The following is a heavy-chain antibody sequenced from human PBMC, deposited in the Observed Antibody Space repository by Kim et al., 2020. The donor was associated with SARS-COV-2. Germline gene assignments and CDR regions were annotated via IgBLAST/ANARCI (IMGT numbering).Heavy chain of an antibody. V-gene: IGHV1-69*13. CDR2: IIPIFGTA. CDR1: GGTFSSYA. Sequence: SVKVSCKASGGTFSSYAISWVRQAPGQGLEWMGGIIPIFGTANYAQKFQGRVTITADESTSTAYMELSSLRSEDTAVYYCARGRGYCSSTSCYLAPYYYYGMDAWGEGTTVTVSS. J-gene: IGHJ6*04. CDR3: ARGRGYCSSTSCYLAPYYYYGMDA. D-gene: IGHD2-2*01.